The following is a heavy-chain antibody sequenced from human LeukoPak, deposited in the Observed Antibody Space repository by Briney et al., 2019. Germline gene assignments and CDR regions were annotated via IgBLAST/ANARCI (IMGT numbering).Heavy chain of an antibody. V-gene: IGHV3-30-3*01. CDR1: RFTFSTYA. J-gene: IGHJ6*02. Sequence: QPGGSLRLSCAASRFTFSTYAMHWVRQAPGKGLEWVAVISYDGSNKYYADSVKGRFTISRDNSKNTLYLQMNSLRAEDTAVYYCARRGDTIFGVVTIKNYGMDVWGQGTTVTVSS. CDR2: ISYDGSNK. D-gene: IGHD3-3*01. CDR3: ARRGDTIFGVVTIKNYGMDV.